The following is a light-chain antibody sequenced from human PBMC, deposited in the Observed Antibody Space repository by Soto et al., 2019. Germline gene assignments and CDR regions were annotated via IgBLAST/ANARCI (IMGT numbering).Light chain of an antibody. Sequence: EIVMTQSPATLSVSPGERATLSCRASQSISSNLAWYQQKPGQAPRLLMFRTSSRATGFPARFSGSGSGTDSTLTISRLEPADFAVYYCQQYGRSPLTFGGGTKVDIK. CDR3: QQYGRSPLT. V-gene: IGKV3-20*01. J-gene: IGKJ4*01. CDR1: QSISSN. CDR2: RTS.